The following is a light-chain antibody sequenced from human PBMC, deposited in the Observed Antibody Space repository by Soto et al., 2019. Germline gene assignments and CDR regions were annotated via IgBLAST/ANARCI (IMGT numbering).Light chain of an antibody. J-gene: IGKJ5*01. CDR3: QQYHSDPIT. Sequence: DFSMTQSHDSLAVSLGERATLNCKSSQSVLSSSNNKNFLAWFQQKPGQPPKLLISWASTRESGVPDRFSGSGSGTDFTLTISSLQAEDVAVYYCQQYHSDPITFGQGTRLEIK. CDR1: QSVLSSSNNKNF. V-gene: IGKV4-1*01. CDR2: WAS.